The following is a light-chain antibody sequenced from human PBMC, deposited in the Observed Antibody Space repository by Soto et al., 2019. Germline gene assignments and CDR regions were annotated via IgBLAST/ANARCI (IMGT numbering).Light chain of an antibody. J-gene: IGKJ4*01. Sequence: EKVMTQSPATLSVSPGERATLSCRASQSVSSNLAWYQQKPGHAPRLLIYGASTRATGIPARFSGSGSGTEFTLTISSLQSEDFAVYSCQQYNIWPPLTFGGGTKV. CDR3: QQYNIWPPLT. CDR2: GAS. CDR1: QSVSSN. V-gene: IGKV3-15*01.